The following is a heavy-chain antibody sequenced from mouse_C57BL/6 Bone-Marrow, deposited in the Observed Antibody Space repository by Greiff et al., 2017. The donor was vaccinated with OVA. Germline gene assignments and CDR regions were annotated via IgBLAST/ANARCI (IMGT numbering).Heavy chain of an antibody. D-gene: IGHD1-1*01. CDR3: ARWGYGSSYAMDY. J-gene: IGHJ4*01. CDR1: GYTFTSYG. CDR2: IYPRSGNT. Sequence: VQLVESGAELARPGASVKLSCKASGYTFTSYGISWVKQRTGQGLEWIGEIYPRSGNTYYNEKFKGKATLTADKSSSTAYMELRSLTSEDSAVYFGARWGYGSSYAMDYWGQGTSVTVSS. V-gene: IGHV1-81*01.